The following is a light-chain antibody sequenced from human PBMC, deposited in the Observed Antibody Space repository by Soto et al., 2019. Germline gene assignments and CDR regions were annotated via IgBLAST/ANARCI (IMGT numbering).Light chain of an antibody. CDR3: SSYTSSSTLG. CDR2: DVS. Sequence: QSALTQPASVSGSPGQSITISCTGISSDVGGYNSVSWYQQHPGKAPKLMIYDVSSRPSGVSNRFSGSKSDNMASLTISGLQAEDEADYYCSSYTSSSTLGFGGGTKLTVL. J-gene: IGLJ2*01. V-gene: IGLV2-14*01. CDR1: SSDVGGYNS.